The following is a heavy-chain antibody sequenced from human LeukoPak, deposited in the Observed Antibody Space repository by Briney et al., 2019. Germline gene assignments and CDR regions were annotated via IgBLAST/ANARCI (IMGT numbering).Heavy chain of an antibody. Sequence: ASVKVSCKASGGTFSSYAISWVRQAPGQGLEWMGRIIPILGIANYAQKFQGRVTITADKSTSTAYMELSSLRSEDTAVYYCAREGPRRYDSSGYYLDYWGQGTLVTVPS. CDR3: AREGPRRYDSSGYYLDY. V-gene: IGHV1-69*04. CDR2: IIPILGIA. CDR1: GGTFSSYA. J-gene: IGHJ4*02. D-gene: IGHD3-22*01.